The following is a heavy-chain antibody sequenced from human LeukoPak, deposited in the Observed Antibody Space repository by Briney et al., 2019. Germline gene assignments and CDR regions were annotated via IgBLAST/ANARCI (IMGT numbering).Heavy chain of an antibody. V-gene: IGHV3-48*03. CDR3: AREYLYYFDY. D-gene: IGHD2-2*01. J-gene: IGHJ4*02. CDR2: ISSSGGSI. Sequence: GGSLRLSCAASGFTLSSYEMNWVRQAPGKGLEWISYISSSGGSIYYADSVKGRFSISRDNAKNSLYLHMNSLRAEDTAVYYCAREYLYYFDYWGQGTLVTVSS. CDR1: GFTLSSYE.